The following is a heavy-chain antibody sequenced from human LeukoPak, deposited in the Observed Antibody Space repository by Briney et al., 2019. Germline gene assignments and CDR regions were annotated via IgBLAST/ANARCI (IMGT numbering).Heavy chain of an antibody. V-gene: IGHV4-39*01. CDR2: IYYSGST. Sequence: PETLSLTCTVSGGSISSSSYYWGWIRQPPGKGLGWIGSIYYSGSTYYNPSLKSRVTISVDTSKNQFSLKLSSVTAADTAVYYCASEPYSNYDYYYYMDVWGKGTTATVSS. D-gene: IGHD4-11*01. CDR1: GGSISSSSYY. CDR3: ASEPYSNYDYYYYMDV. J-gene: IGHJ6*03.